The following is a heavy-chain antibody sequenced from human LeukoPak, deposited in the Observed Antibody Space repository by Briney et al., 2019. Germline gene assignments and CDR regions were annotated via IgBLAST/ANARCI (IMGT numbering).Heavy chain of an antibody. Sequence: ETLSLTCTVSGGSISSSSYYWGWIRQPPGKGLVWVSRINSDGSSTSYADSVKGRFTISRDNAKNTLYLQMNSLRAEDTAVYYCARLPPYDTGGYWGQGTLVTVSS. CDR1: GGSISSSSYY. V-gene: IGHV3-74*01. CDR2: INSDGSST. CDR3: ARLPPYDTGGY. J-gene: IGHJ4*02. D-gene: IGHD3-22*01.